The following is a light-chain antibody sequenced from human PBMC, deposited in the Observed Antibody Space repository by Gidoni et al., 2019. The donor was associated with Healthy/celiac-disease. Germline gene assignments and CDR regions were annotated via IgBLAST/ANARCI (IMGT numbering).Light chain of an antibody. V-gene: IGKV1-5*03. CDR1: QSISSW. Sequence: DIQMPQSPSTLSASVGDRVTITCRASQSISSWLAWYQQKPGKAPKLLIYKASSLESGVPSRFSGSGSGTECTLTISSLQPDDFATYYCQQYNSYPLTFGGGTKVEIK. CDR2: KAS. CDR3: QQYNSYPLT. J-gene: IGKJ4*01.